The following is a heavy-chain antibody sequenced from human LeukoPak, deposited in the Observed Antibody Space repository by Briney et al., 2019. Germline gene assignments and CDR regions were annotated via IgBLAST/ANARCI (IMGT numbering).Heavy chain of an antibody. J-gene: IGHJ6*03. Sequence: ASVKGSCKASGYTFTSYYMHWVRQAPGQRLEWIGIINPSGGSTSYAQKFQGRVTMTRDMSTSTVYMELSSLRSEDTAVYYCARDRGAAGYYYCYYMDVWGKGTTVTVSS. CDR1: GYTFTSYY. CDR3: ARDRGAAGYYYCYYMDV. CDR2: INPSGGST. D-gene: IGHD6-13*01. V-gene: IGHV1-46*01.